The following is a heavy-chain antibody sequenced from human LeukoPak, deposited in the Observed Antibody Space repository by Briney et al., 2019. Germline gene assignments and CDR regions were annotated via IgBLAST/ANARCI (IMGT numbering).Heavy chain of an antibody. CDR1: GXTFSSYG. D-gene: IGHD3-10*01. J-gene: IGHJ5*02. CDR2: ISYDGSNK. CDR3: AKDSGFGELLGWFDP. V-gene: IGHV3-30*18. Sequence: GGSLRLSCAASGXTFSSYGVHWVRQAPGKGLEWVAVISYDGSNKYYADSVKGRFTISRDNSKSTLYLQMNSLRAEDTAVNYCAKDSGFGELLGWFDPWGQGTLVTVSS.